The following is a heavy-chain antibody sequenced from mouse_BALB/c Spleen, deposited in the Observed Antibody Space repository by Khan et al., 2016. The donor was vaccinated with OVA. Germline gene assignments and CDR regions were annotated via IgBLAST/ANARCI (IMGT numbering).Heavy chain of an antibody. CDR1: GYTFTSYW. V-gene: IGHV1S41*01. Sequence: DLVKPGASVKLSCKASGYTFTSYWINWIKQRPGQGLEWLGRIAPGSGSPYYNEMFKAKATLTVDTSSSTAYIQLSSLSSEDSAVYFCARENYYGTTCYAMDYWGQGTSVTVSS. CDR2: IAPGSGSP. J-gene: IGHJ4*01. CDR3: ARENYYGTTCYAMDY. D-gene: IGHD1-1*01.